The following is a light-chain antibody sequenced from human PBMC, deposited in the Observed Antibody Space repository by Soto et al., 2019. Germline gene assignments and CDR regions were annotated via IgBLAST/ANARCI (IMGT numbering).Light chain of an antibody. J-gene: IGLJ3*02. Sequence: QSVLTQPPSVSGAPGQRGTISFTGSSSNIGAGYDVHWYQQLPGTPPKLLIYGNSNRPSGVPDRFSGYKSGTSASLAITGLQAEYEADYYCQSYDSSLSGWVFGGGTQLTVL. CDR3: QSYDSSLSGWV. CDR2: GNS. V-gene: IGLV1-40*01. CDR1: SSNIGAGYD.